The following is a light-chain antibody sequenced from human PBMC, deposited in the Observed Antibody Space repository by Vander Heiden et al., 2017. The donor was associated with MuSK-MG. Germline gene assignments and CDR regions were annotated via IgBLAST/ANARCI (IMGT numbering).Light chain of an antibody. CDR3: QQSHSSPRP. Sequence: DIQMTQTPSSLSASVGDRVTITCRASQSIDSSLNWYQQKPGKAPKLLIYAASSLQSGAPSRFSGSGSGTDFTLTISSLQPEDFATYYCQQSHSSPRPFGRGTQVEVK. J-gene: IGKJ1*01. V-gene: IGKV1-39*01. CDR2: AAS. CDR1: QSIDSS.